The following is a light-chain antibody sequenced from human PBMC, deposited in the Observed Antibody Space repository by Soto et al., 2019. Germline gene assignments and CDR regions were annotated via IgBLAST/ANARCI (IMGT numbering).Light chain of an antibody. V-gene: IGKV3-20*01. CDR1: QSVSNNY. CDR2: GAS. CDR3: QQYGSSPPFT. J-gene: IGKJ2*01. Sequence: EIVLTQSPGTLSLSPGERATLSCRASQSVSNNYLAWHQQKPGQAPRLLIYGASSRATGIPDRFSGSGSGTDFTLTISRLEPEDVAVYYCQQYGSSPPFTFGQGTRLDIK.